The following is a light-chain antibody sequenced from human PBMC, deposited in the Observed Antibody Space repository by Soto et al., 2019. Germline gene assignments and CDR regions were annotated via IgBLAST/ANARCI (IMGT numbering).Light chain of an antibody. CDR2: DAS. CDR3: QQYYTYASWT. CDR1: QTISAS. Sequence: DIQMTQSPSTLSASVGDRVTITCRASQTISASLAWYQQKPGKAPNLLIYDASTLESGVPSRFRGSGSGTQFTLTISSLQPEDVGTYYCQQYYTYASWTFGQGTKV. J-gene: IGKJ1*01. V-gene: IGKV1-5*01.